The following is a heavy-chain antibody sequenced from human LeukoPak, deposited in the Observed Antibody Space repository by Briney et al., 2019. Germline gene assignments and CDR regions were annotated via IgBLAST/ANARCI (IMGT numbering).Heavy chain of an antibody. CDR3: ARYLDYGGNSRVFQH. D-gene: IGHD4-23*01. J-gene: IGHJ1*01. CDR1: GGSFSGYY. V-gene: IGHV4-34*01. Sequence: SETLSLTCAVYGGSFSGYYWSWLRQPPGKGLEWIGEINHSGSTNYNPSLKSRVTISVDTSKNQFSLKLSSVTAADTAVYYCARYLDYGGNSRVFQHWGQGTLVTVSS. CDR2: INHSGST.